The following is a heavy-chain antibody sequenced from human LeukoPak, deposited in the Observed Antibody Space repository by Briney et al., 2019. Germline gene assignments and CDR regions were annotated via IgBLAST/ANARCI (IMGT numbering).Heavy chain of an antibody. CDR3: ATRGGYCSGGSCYLGYYFDY. Sequence: SETLSLTCTVSGGSISNDYWSWIRQPPGKGLEWVGYMYDTERTYYNPSLKSRVTISLDTSKNQFSLKLSSVTAADTAVYYCATRGGYCSGGSCYLGYYFDYWGQGTLVTVSS. CDR2: MYDTERT. D-gene: IGHD2-15*01. J-gene: IGHJ4*02. V-gene: IGHV4-59*12. CDR1: GGSISNDY.